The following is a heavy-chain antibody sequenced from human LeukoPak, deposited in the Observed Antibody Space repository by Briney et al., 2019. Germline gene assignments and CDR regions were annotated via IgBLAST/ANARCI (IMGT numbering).Heavy chain of an antibody. CDR1: GGSFSGYY. Sequence: PSETLSLTCAVYGGSFSGYYWSWIRQPPGKGLEWIGEINHSGSTNYNPSLKSRVTISVDTSKNQFSLKLSSVTAADTAVYYCARGFTSEVWGQGTLVTVSS. CDR3: ARGFTSEV. V-gene: IGHV4-34*01. CDR2: INHSGST. J-gene: IGHJ4*02.